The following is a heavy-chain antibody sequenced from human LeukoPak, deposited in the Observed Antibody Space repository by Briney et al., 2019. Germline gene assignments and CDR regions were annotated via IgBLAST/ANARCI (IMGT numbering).Heavy chain of an antibody. J-gene: IGHJ5*02. CDR1: GGSISSYY. CDR3: ARVRDYGSSSFRFDP. V-gene: IGHV4-59*01. D-gene: IGHD4/OR15-4a*01. Sequence: SETLSLTCTVSGGSISSYYWSWIRQPPGKGLEWIGYIYYSGSTNYNPSLKSRVTISVDKSKNQFSLKLSSVTAADTAVYYCARVRDYGSSSFRFDPWGQGTLVTVSS. CDR2: IYYSGST.